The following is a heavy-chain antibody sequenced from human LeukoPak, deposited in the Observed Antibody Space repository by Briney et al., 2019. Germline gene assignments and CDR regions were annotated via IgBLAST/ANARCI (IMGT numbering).Heavy chain of an antibody. Sequence: GGSLRLSCAASGFTFSSYAMSWVRQAPGKGLEWVSAISGSGGSTYYADSVKGRFTISRDNSKNTLYLQMNSLRAEDTAVYYCAKDLLLWFGELTGKTFFDYWGQGTLVTVSS. CDR1: GFTFSSYA. V-gene: IGHV3-23*01. J-gene: IGHJ4*02. D-gene: IGHD3-10*01. CDR3: AKDLLLWFGELTGKTFFDY. CDR2: ISGSGGST.